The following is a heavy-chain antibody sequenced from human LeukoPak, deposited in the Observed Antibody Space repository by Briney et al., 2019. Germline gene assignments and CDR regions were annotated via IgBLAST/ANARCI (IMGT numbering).Heavy chain of an antibody. Sequence: ASVKVSCKASGYTFTNYGISWVRQAPGPGLEWMGWISTYNGNTNYAQKFQDRVTITADKSTSTAYMELSSLRSEDTAVYYCARVVGLTGYSSSWYSGYYYYMDVWGKGTTVTVSS. D-gene: IGHD6-13*01. CDR1: GYTFTNYG. J-gene: IGHJ6*03. V-gene: IGHV1-18*01. CDR3: ARVVGLTGYSSSWYSGYYYYMDV. CDR2: ISTYNGNT.